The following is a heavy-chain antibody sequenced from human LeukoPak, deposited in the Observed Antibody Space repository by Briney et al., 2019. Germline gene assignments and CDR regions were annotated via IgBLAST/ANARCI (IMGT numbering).Heavy chain of an antibody. Sequence: KPSETLSLTCAVYGGSFSGYYWSWIRQPPGKGLEWIGEINHSGSTNYNPSLKSRVTMSVDTSKNQFSLKLSSVTAADTAVYYCARSGVLLWFGELSPAFDIWGQGTMVTVSS. V-gene: IGHV4-34*01. D-gene: IGHD3-10*01. CDR3: ARSGVLLWFGELSPAFDI. J-gene: IGHJ3*02. CDR2: INHSGST. CDR1: GGSFSGYY.